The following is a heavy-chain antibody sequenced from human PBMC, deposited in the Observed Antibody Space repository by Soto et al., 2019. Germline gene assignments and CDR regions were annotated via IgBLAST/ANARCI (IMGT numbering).Heavy chain of an antibody. Sequence: QVQLVQSGAEVKMPGASVKVSCKASGYTFNSYGISWVRQAPGQGLQWMGWISPYNGYTNYAQKFQDRVTMSTDTSTGTSYRKLRILRFDDTAVYYCASDSLAHCGGECYSHSWGQGTLVTVSS. CDR1: GYTFNSYG. J-gene: IGHJ4*02. D-gene: IGHD2-21*01. CDR3: ASDSLAHCGGECYSHS. V-gene: IGHV1-18*01. CDR2: ISPYNGYT.